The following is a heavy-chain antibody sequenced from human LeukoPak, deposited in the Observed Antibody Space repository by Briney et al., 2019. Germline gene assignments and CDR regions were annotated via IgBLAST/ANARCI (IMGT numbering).Heavy chain of an antibody. Sequence: GASVKVSCKASGYTFTNCGISWVRQAPGQGLEWMGWISAYNGNTNYAQKLQGRVTMTTDTSTSTAYMELRSLTSDDTAVYYCARVGAYCTSTSCLDYWGQGTLVTVSS. V-gene: IGHV1-18*01. CDR3: ARVGAYCTSTSCLDY. CDR1: GYTFTNCG. J-gene: IGHJ4*02. CDR2: ISAYNGNT. D-gene: IGHD2-2*01.